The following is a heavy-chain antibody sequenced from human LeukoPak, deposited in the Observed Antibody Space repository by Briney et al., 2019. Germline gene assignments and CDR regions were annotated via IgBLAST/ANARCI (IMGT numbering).Heavy chain of an antibody. Sequence: GGSLRLSCAASGFPFRSYAMSWVRQAPGKGLEWISVISESGGRTYYADSVKGRFTISTDNSKNTLYLQMNSLRAEDTAVYYCAKGTDCSGGSCYSDFDYWGQGTLVTVSS. CDR1: GFPFRSYA. V-gene: IGHV3-23*01. CDR2: ISESGGRT. J-gene: IGHJ4*02. CDR3: AKGTDCSGGSCYSDFDY. D-gene: IGHD2-15*01.